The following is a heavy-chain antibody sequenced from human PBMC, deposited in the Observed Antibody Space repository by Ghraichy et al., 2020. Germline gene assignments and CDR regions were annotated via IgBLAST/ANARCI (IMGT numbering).Heavy chain of an antibody. CDR2: AYYEGAT. CDR3: ARHIPLRGDYGDYVNSFDI. D-gene: IGHD4-17*01. J-gene: IGHJ3*02. Sequence: SETLSLTCTVSGGSLSSKDYHCAWIRRAPGQGLEWIGSAYYEGATYFNPSLKSRLTMSVDTSKNQFSLKLSSVTAADTAVYYWARHIPLRGDYGDYVNSFDIWGQGTMVTVSS. CDR1: GGSLSSKDYH. V-gene: IGHV4-39*01.